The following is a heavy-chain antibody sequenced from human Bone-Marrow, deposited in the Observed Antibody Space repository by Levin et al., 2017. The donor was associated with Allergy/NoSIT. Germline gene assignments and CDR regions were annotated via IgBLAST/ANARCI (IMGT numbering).Heavy chain of an antibody. CDR3: TTGRSRLAVAGDY. CDR1: GFTFSNAW. Sequence: PGGSLRLSCAASGFTFSNAWMSWVRQAPGKGLEWVGRIKSKTDGETTDYAAPVKGRFTISRDDSKNTLYLQMNSLKTEDTAVYYCTTGRSRLAVAGDYWGQGTLITVSS. CDR2: IKSKTDGETT. J-gene: IGHJ4*02. D-gene: IGHD6-19*01. V-gene: IGHV3-15*01.